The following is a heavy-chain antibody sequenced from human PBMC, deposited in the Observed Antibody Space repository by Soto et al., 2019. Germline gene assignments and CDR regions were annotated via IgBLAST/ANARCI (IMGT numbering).Heavy chain of an antibody. V-gene: IGHV7-4-1*01. D-gene: IGHD1-26*01. CDR1: GYTFTSHG. Sequence: QVHLVQSGAEVKKPGAAVKVSCKSSGYTFTSHGLHWLRQAPGQGLEWMGWINPNTGNPTYEQGFTGRFVFSVDTSVSTVYLQIFSLKADDSAVYYCARDRASGSFDYWGQGTLVTVSS. CDR2: INPNTGNP. CDR3: ARDRASGSFDY. J-gene: IGHJ4*02.